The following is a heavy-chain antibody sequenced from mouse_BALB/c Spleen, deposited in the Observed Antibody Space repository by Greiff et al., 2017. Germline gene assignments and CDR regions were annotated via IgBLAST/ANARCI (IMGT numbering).Heavy chain of an antibody. CDR1: GFTFTDYY. D-gene: IGHD1-2*01. Sequence: VKLVESGGGLVQPGGSLRLSCATSGFTFTDYYMSWVRQPPGKALEWLGFIRNKANGYTTEYSASVKGRFTISRDNSQSILYLQMNTLRAEDSATYYCARGTTATYYFDYWGQGTTLTVSS. V-gene: IGHV7-3*02. CDR2: IRNKANGYTT. J-gene: IGHJ2*01. CDR3: ARGTTATYYFDY.